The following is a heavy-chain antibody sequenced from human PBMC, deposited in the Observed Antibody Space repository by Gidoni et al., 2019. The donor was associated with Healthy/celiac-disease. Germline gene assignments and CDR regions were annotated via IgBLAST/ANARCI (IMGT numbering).Heavy chain of an antibody. CDR1: GFTVSSYA. Sequence: EMQLLESGGGLVQPGGYLRLSCAASGFTVSSYAMSWVRQAPGKGLEWVSAISGSGGSTDYADSVKGRFTITRDNSKNTLYLQMNSLRAEDTAVYYCANQVGATEESWFDPWGQGTLVTVSS. D-gene: IGHD1-26*01. CDR3: ANQVGATEESWFDP. V-gene: IGHV3-23*01. J-gene: IGHJ5*02. CDR2: ISGSGGST.